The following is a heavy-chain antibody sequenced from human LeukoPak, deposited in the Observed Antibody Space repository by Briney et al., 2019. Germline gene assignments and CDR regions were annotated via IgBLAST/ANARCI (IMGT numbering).Heavy chain of an antibody. D-gene: IGHD3-22*01. CDR2: INHSGST. CDR3: ARLPYYYDSSSYYYFSFDY. V-gene: IGHV4-34*01. J-gene: IGHJ4*02. Sequence: SETLSLTCAVYGGSFSGYYWSWIRQPPGKGLEWIGEINHSGSTNYNPSLKSRVTISVDTSKNQFSPKLSSVTAADTAVYYCARLPYYYDSSSYYYFSFDYWGQGTLVTVSS. CDR1: GGSFSGYY.